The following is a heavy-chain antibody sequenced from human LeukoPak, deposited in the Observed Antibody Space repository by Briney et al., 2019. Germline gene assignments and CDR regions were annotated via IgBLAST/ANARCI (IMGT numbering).Heavy chain of an antibody. V-gene: IGHV1-2*02. J-gene: IGHJ3*02. D-gene: IGHD6-6*01. CDR3: ARVDRRQLVHAFDI. Sequence: ASVKVSCEASGYTFTAYLLHWVRQAPGQGLEWMGWINPNSGGTNYAQKFQGRVTMTRDTSISTAYMELSRLRSDDTAVYYCARVDRRQLVHAFDIWGQGTMVTVSS. CDR1: GYTFTAYL. CDR2: INPNSGGT.